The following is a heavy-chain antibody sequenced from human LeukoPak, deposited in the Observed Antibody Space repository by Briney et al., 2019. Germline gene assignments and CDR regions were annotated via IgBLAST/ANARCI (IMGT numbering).Heavy chain of an antibody. CDR3: ARETEDAFDI. Sequence: GASVKVSCKASGYTFTSYGISWVRQAPGQGLEWMGWINPNSGGTNYAQKFQGRVTMTRDTSISTAYMELSSLRAEDTAVYYCARETEDAFDIWGQGTMVTVSS. V-gene: IGHV1-2*02. CDR1: GYTFTSYG. J-gene: IGHJ3*02. CDR2: INPNSGGT.